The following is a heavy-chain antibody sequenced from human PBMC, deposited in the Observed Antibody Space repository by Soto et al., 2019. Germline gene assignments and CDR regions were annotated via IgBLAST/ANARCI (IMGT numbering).Heavy chain of an antibody. J-gene: IGHJ4*02. CDR1: GFTFSHYG. CDR3: AKERPITNWYFDY. Sequence: QAQLVESGGGVVQPGRSLRLSCAASGFTFSHYGMHWVRQAPGKGVEWVIVMSDDGNVEYYADSVKGRFTFSRDNSKNTLYLQMNSLRTEDTAMYYCAKERPITNWYFDYWGQGTLVTVSS. D-gene: IGHD1-1*01. CDR2: MSDDGNVE. V-gene: IGHV3-30*18.